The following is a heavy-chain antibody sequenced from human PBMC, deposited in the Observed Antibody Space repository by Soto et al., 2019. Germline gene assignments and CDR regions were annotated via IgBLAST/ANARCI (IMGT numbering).Heavy chain of an antibody. CDR3: ARVFPDGWVEPGVVRGYLDT. Sequence: QGQLVQSGAEVKEPGSAVKVSCKAPAASFSSYGISWVRQAPGQGLEWMGGIIPIFGTTNYAGKFQGRVTITADESTNTAYKELSSLRSEDTAFYYCARVFPDGWVEPGVVRGYLDTSGRGALVTVSS. CDR2: IIPIFGTT. V-gene: IGHV1-69*01. J-gene: IGHJ4*02. D-gene: IGHD3-3*01. CDR1: AASFSSYG.